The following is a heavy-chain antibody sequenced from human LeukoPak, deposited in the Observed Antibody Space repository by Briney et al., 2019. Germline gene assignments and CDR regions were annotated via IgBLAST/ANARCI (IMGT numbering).Heavy chain of an antibody. Sequence: SVKVSCKASGGTFSSYAISWVRQAPGQGLEWMGGIIPILGTANYAQKFQGRVTITADESTSTAYMELSSLRSEDTAVYYCVGSRITIFGVVREVYYYYMDVWGKGTTVTVSS. CDR3: VGSRITIFGVVREVYYYYMDV. D-gene: IGHD3-3*01. CDR2: IIPILGTA. V-gene: IGHV1-69*01. J-gene: IGHJ6*03. CDR1: GGTFSSYA.